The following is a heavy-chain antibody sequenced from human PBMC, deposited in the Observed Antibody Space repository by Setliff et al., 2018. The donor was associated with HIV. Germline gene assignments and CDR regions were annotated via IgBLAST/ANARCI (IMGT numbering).Heavy chain of an antibody. V-gene: IGHV3-23*01. CDR3: ATRPPTDH. Sequence: GGSLRLSCAASGFTFSSYGMSWVRQAPGKGLEWVSRIRGGDESTYYADSVIGRFTISRDTSKNTLYLQMDGLRGEDTAVYYCATRPPTDHWGQGTLVTVSS. J-gene: IGHJ4*02. CDR1: GFTFSSYG. CDR2: IRGGDEST.